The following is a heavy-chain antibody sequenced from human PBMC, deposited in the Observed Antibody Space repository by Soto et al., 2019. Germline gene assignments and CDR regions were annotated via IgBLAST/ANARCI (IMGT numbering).Heavy chain of an antibody. V-gene: IGHV4-39*01. Sequence: SETLSLTCTVSGGSISSSSYYWGWIRQPPGKGLEWIGSIYYSGSTYYNPSLKSRVTISVDTSKNQFSLKLSSVTAADTAVYYCARLAGYCSGKSCHGDYAMDVWGQGTTVT. J-gene: IGHJ6*02. CDR3: ARLAGYCSGKSCHGDYAMDV. D-gene: IGHD2-15*01. CDR2: IYYSGST. CDR1: GGSISSSSYY.